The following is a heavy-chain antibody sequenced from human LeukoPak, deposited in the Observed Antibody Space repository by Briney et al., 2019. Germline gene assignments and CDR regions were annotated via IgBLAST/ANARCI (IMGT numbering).Heavy chain of an antibody. CDR1: GGSISSGGYS. CDR2: IYYSGST. V-gene: IGHV4-31*03. CDR3: ARGGAVRGYYYFDY. D-gene: IGHD3-10*01. J-gene: IGHJ4*02. Sequence: SETLSLTCTVSGGSISSGGYSWSWIRQHPGKGLEWIGYIYYSGSTYYNPSLKSRVTISVDTSKNQFSLKLSSVTAADTAVYYCARGGAVRGYYYFDYWGQGTLVTVSS.